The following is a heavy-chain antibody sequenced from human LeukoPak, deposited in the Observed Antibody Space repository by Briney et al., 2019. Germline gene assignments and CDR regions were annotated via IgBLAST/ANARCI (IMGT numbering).Heavy chain of an antibody. J-gene: IGHJ6*02. CDR1: GYSFTSYW. V-gene: IGHV5-51*01. CDR2: IYPGDSDT. CDR3: ARLAYCGGDCYSPSMDV. D-gene: IGHD2-21*02. Sequence: GESLKISCKGSGYSFTSYWIGWVRQMPGKGLEWMGTIYPGDSDTRYSPSFQGQVTISADKSISTACLQWSSLKASDTAMYYCARLAYCGGDCYSPSMDVWGQGTTVTVSS.